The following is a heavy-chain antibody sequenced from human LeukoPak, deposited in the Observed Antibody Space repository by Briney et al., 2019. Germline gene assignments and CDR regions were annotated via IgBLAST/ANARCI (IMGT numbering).Heavy chain of an antibody. D-gene: IGHD3-16*01. J-gene: IGHJ5*02. CDR1: GGSISSYY. CDR2: IYYSGST. Sequence: SXTLSLTCTVSGGSISSYYWSWTRQPPGKGLEGIGYIYYSGSTNYNPSLKSRVTISVDTSKTQFSLKLSSVTAADTAVYYCARLGLQRFDPWAREPWSPSPQ. CDR3: ARLGLQRFDP. V-gene: IGHV4-59*01.